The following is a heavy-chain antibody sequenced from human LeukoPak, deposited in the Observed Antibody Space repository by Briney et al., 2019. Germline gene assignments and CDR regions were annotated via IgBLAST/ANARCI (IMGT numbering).Heavy chain of an antibody. CDR3: AELGITMSGGV. D-gene: IGHD3-10*02. Sequence: GGSLRLSCAASGFTFSSYRMNWVRHAPGKGRECVSYISSSGRTISYADSVKGRFTISRDHAKNSLCLQMNCLRAADTAVYYCAELGITMSGGVWGKGPTVTISS. J-gene: IGHJ6*04. CDR2: ISSSGRTI. V-gene: IGHV3-48*04. CDR1: GFTFSSYR.